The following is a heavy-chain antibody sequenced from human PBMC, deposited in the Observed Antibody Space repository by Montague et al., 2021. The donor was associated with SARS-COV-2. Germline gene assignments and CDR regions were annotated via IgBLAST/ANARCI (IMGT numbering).Heavy chain of an antibody. CDR1: GGSIRSSDNY. CDR2: IYSSGTT. D-gene: IGHD3-3*01. CDR3: ARGVTIFGVVDTIDY. Sequence: TLSLTCTVSGGSIRSSDNYWSWIRQHPGKGLEWIGYIYSSGTTYYNPSLRSRVTISVDTSKKQFSLKLSSVTAADTAVYYCARGVTIFGVVDTIDYWGRGTLVTVSS. V-gene: IGHV4-31*03. J-gene: IGHJ4*02.